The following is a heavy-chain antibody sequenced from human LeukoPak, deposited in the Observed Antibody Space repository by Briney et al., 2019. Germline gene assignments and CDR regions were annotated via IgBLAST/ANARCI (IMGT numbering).Heavy chain of an antibody. V-gene: IGHV3-23*01. Sequence: PGGSLRLSCAASGFTFSSYAMSWVRQAPGKGLEWVSAISGSGGSTYYADSVKGRFTISRDNSKNTLYLQMNSLRAEDTAVYYCAKDVRGGDPNIGPTDHWGQGTLVIVSS. CDR2: ISGSGGST. CDR3: AKDVRGGDPNIGPTDH. J-gene: IGHJ4*02. D-gene: IGHD3-10*02. CDR1: GFTFSSYA.